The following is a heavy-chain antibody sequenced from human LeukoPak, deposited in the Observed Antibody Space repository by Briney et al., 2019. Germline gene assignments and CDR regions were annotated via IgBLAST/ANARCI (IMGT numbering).Heavy chain of an antibody. D-gene: IGHD2-2*01. Sequence: GGSLRLSCAASGFTFSSSAMNWVRQAPGKGLEWVSAINGGGGSTYYADSVKGRFTVSRDNSKNTLYLQMNSLRAEDTAEYYCAKGPLSILGYWGQGTLVTVSS. CDR3: AKGPLSILGY. CDR2: INGGGGST. CDR1: GFTFSSSA. J-gene: IGHJ4*02. V-gene: IGHV3-23*01.